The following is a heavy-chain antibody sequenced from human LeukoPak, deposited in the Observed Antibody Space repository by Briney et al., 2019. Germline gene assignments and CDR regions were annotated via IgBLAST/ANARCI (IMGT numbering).Heavy chain of an antibody. CDR1: GYTFTSYG. J-gene: IGHJ4*02. Sequence: ASVKVSCKASGYTFTSYGISWVRQAPGQGLEWMGWISAYNGNTNYAQKLQGRVTMTTDTSTSTAYMELRSLRSDDTAVYYCARSLSSRYFDWLLDPFDYWGQGTLVTVSS. V-gene: IGHV1-18*01. CDR2: ISAYNGNT. CDR3: ARSLSSRYFDWLLDPFDY. D-gene: IGHD3-9*01.